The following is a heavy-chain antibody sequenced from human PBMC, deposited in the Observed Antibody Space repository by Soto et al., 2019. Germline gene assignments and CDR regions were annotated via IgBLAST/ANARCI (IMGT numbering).Heavy chain of an antibody. CDR3: AKVLVGWWYQLPTMDV. CDR2: ISASGGST. J-gene: IGHJ6*02. Sequence: GGSLRLSCAASGFTFSSYAMSWVRQAPGEGLEWVSAISASGGSTYYADSVKGRFTISRDNSKNTLYLQMNSLRAEDTAVYYCAKVLVGWWYQLPTMDVWGQGTTVTVSS. V-gene: IGHV3-23*01. D-gene: IGHD2-15*01. CDR1: GFTFSSYA.